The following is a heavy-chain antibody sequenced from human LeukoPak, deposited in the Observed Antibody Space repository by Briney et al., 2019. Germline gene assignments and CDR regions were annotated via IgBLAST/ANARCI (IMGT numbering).Heavy chain of an antibody. CDR3: ARGDIDASGYRLNWFDP. CDR2: ISANNGDT. D-gene: IGHD3-22*01. Sequence: ASVKASCKASGFPFISYGVIWVRQAPGQGLEWIGWISANNGDTNYVQKFQGRVTMTTDTSTSTAYMGLRNLRSEDTAVYYCARGDIDASGYRLNWFDPWGQGTLVTVSS. CDR1: GFPFISYG. J-gene: IGHJ5*02. V-gene: IGHV1-18*01.